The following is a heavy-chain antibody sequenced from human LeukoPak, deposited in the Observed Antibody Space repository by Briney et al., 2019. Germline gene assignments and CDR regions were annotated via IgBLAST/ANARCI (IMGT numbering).Heavy chain of an antibody. J-gene: IGHJ4*02. CDR1: GVSITSGGYY. V-gene: IGHV4-31*03. D-gene: IGHD6-19*01. CDR2: IYYSGST. CDR3: ARIAVAGTDFDY. Sequence: SETLSLTCTVSGVSITSGGYYWSWIRQHPGKGLEWIGYIYYSGSTYYNPSLKSRVTISVDTSKNQFSLKLRSVTAADTAVYYCARIAVAGTDFDYWGQGTLVTVSS.